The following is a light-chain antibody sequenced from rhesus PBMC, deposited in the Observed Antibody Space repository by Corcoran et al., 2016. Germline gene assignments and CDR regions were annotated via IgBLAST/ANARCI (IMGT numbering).Light chain of an antibody. CDR3: LQHNRFPLT. V-gene: IGKV1-28*02. Sequence: DIQMTQSPSSLSASVGDTVTITCRASQGISSYVNWFQQKPGKAHKLLIYDASSLGSWVPSRFSGSGSGTDFTLTIRSLQPEEFATYYCLQHNRFPLTFGGGTKVEIK. CDR1: QGISSY. CDR2: DAS. J-gene: IGKJ4*01.